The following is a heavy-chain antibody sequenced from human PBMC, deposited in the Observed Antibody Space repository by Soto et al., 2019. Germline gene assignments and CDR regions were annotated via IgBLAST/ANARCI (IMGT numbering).Heavy chain of an antibody. CDR1: GFTVSSNY. CDR2: IYSGGST. D-gene: IGHD6-19*01. J-gene: IGHJ6*02. Sequence: EVQLVESGGGLIQPGGSLRLSCAASGFTVSSNYMSWVRQAPGKGLEWVSVIYSGGSTYYADSVKGRFTISRDNSKNTLYLQMNSLRAEDTAVYYCAREQWLDRPYYYYVMDVWGQGTTVTVSS. V-gene: IGHV3-53*01. CDR3: AREQWLDRPYYYYVMDV.